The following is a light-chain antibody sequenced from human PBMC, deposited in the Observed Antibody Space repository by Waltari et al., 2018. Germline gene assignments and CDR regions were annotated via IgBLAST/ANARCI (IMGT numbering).Light chain of an antibody. CDR3: CSYAGTWL. Sequence: QSALTQPASMSASPGQSITISCTATNNDVGTYDLVSWYQQHPGRAPKLLFFQGTKRPSEVSGRFSGSKSADTASLTISGLQPEDEADYYCCSYAGTWLFGGGTKVTVL. CDR1: NNDVGTYDL. J-gene: IGLJ3*02. V-gene: IGLV2-23*01. CDR2: QGT.